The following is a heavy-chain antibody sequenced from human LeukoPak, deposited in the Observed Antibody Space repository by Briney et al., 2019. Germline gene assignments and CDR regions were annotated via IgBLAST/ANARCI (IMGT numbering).Heavy chain of an antibody. CDR2: ISYDGSNK. D-gene: IGHD2-15*01. J-gene: IGHJ4*02. V-gene: IGHV3-30*18. CDR3: AKEGYCSGGSCYYFDY. CDR1: GFTFSSYG. Sequence: GGSLRLSCVASGFTFSSYGMPWVRQAPGKGLEWVAVISYDGSNKYYADSVKGRFTISRDNSKNTLYLQMNSLRAEDTAVYYCAKEGYCSGGSCYYFDYWGQGTLVTVSS.